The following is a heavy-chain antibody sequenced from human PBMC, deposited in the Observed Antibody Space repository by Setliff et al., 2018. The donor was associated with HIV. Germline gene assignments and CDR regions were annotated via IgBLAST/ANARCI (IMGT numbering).Heavy chain of an antibody. D-gene: IGHD6-13*01. V-gene: IGHV3-23*01. J-gene: IGHJ4*02. CDR3: SAPAVSWGVAFDY. Sequence: PGGSLRLSCAASGFTFSTYVLSWVRQAPGKGLEWVSVLTGDGVNTYYADSVKGRFSISRDDSKNTLYLQMNSLEIEDTAVYYCSAPAVSWGVAFDYWGQGTLVTVSS. CDR2: LTGDGVNT. CDR1: GFTFSTYV.